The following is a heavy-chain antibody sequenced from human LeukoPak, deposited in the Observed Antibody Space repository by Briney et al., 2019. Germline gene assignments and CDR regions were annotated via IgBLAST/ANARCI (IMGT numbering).Heavy chain of an antibody. Sequence: GGSLRFSGEASGLTFSSYAISWVRQAPGKGLEWVSGMSGRGVSTYYADSVKGRFTISSDNSKNTLYLQMNSLRAEDTAVYYCARDPNGDYIGAFDMWGPGTMVTVSS. V-gene: IGHV3-23*01. CDR2: MSGRGVST. D-gene: IGHD4-17*01. CDR3: ARDPNGDYIGAFDM. J-gene: IGHJ3*02. CDR1: GLTFSSYA.